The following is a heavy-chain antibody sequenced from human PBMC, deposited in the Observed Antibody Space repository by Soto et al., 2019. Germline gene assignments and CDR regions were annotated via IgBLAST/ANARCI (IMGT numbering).Heavy chain of an antibody. CDR3: ARENYWRFDL. CDR1: GFTFSDYF. V-gene: IGHV3-72*01. CDR2: IKIKGDSYTT. J-gene: IGHJ2*01. Sequence: EVQLVESGGGLVQPGGSLRLSCAASGFTFSDYFMDWVRQAPGKGLEWVGRIKIKGDSYTTDYAASVKGRFTISRADSMKSLHLQMNNLKTEDTAVYYCARENYWRFDLWGRGTLVTVSS.